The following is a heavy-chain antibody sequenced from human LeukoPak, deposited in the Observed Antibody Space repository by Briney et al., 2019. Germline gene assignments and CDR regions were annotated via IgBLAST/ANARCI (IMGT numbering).Heavy chain of an antibody. J-gene: IGHJ3*01. D-gene: IGHD1-14*01. V-gene: IGHV3-74*01. CDR1: GFTFGNSW. Sequence: GGALRLSCAASGFTFGNSWVHWVRQAPGKGLVGVSLINADGSTTSYADSVKGRFTISRDNARNTLSLEMNSLTIEDTAVYYCIVVVEPPDSDGFDVWGQGTMITVSS. CDR3: IVVVEPPDSDGFDV. CDR2: INADGSTT.